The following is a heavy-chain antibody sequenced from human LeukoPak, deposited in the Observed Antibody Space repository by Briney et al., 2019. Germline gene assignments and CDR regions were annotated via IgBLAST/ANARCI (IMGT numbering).Heavy chain of an antibody. D-gene: IGHD4-17*01. V-gene: IGHV4-30-4*08. CDR2: IYYSGST. J-gene: IGHJ3*02. CDR1: GGSISSGGYY. CDR3: AREGYGDLTHAFDI. Sequence: SETLSLTCTVSGGSISSGGYYWSWIRQHPGKGLEWIGYIYYSGSTYYNPSLKSRVTISVDTSKNQFSLKLSSVTAADTAVYYCAREGYGDLTHAFDIWGQGTMVTVSS.